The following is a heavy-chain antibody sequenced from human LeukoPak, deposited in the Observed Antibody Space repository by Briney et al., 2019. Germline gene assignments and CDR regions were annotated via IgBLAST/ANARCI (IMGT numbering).Heavy chain of an antibody. CDR2: INTNTGNP. CDR1: GYTFTSYA. J-gene: IGHJ5*02. D-gene: IGHD1-26*01. CDR3: ARASLPRRGWSSNWFDP. Sequence: GASVKVSCKASGYTFTSYAMNWVRQAPGQGLEWMGWINTNTGNPTYAQGFTGRFVFSLDTSVSTAYLQISSLKAEDTAVYYCARASLPRRGWSSNWFDPWGQGTLVTVSS. V-gene: IGHV7-4-1*02.